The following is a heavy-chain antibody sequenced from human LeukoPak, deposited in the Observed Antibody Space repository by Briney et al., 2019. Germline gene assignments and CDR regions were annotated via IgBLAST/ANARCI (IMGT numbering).Heavy chain of an antibody. Sequence: KPSETLSLTCTLSWGSISSYYWSWIRQPPGKGLEWIGYIYYSGSTNYNPSLKSRVTISVDTSKNQFSLKLSSVTAADTAVYYYGGGPNFGRFDYWGQGTLVTVSS. D-gene: IGHD3-10*01. CDR1: WGSISSYY. CDR2: IYYSGST. CDR3: GGGPNFGRFDY. V-gene: IGHV4-59*01. J-gene: IGHJ4*02.